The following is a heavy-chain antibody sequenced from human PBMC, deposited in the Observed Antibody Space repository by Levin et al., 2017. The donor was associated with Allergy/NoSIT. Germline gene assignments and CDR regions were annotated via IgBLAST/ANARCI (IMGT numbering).Heavy chain of an antibody. J-gene: IGHJ6*02. V-gene: IGHV3-48*02. CDR3: ARDWEYCSSTSCPPGKYDYDGMDG. Sequence: GGSLRLSCAASGFTFSSYSMNWVRQAPGKGLEWVSYISSSSSTIYYADSVKGRFTISRDNAKNSLYLQMNSLRDEDTAVYYCARDWEYCSSTSCPPGKYDYDGMDGWGQGTTVTVSS. CDR2: ISSSSSTI. CDR1: GFTFSSYS. D-gene: IGHD2-2*01.